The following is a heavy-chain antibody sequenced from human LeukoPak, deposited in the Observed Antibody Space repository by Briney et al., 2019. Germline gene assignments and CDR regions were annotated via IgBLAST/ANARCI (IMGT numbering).Heavy chain of an antibody. V-gene: IGHV3-21*01. J-gene: IGHJ4*02. D-gene: IGHD6-13*01. Sequence: PGGSLSLSCAASGFPFSSYSMNWVRQAPGKGLEWVSSISSSSSYIYYADSVKGRFTISRDNAKNSLYLQMNSLRAEDTAVYYCAREPRIAAAARLDYWGQGTLVTVSS. CDR3: AREPRIAAAARLDY. CDR2: ISSSSSYI. CDR1: GFPFSSYS.